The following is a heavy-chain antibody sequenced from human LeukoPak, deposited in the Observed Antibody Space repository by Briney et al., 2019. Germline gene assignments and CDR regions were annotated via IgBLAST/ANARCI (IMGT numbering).Heavy chain of an antibody. CDR3: VQRGDAYNV. D-gene: IGHD5-24*01. Sequence: GGSLRLSCTASGFTFISYSRHWVRQAPGKGLEYVSAISYTGGTTYYADSVKGRFTISRDDSKNTLYLQMSSLRAEDTAVYYCVQRGDAYNVWGQGTMVTVSS. J-gene: IGHJ4*02. CDR1: GFTFISYS. V-gene: IGHV3-64D*06. CDR2: ISYTGGTT.